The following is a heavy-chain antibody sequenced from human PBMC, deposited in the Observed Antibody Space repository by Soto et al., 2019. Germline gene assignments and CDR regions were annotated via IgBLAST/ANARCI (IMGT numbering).Heavy chain of an antibody. Sequence: ASETLSLTCTVSGCSISSSSYDWGWIRQPPGKGLEWIGSIYYSGSTYYNPSLKSRVTISVDTSKNQFSLKLSSVTAADTAVYYCARQSMDDFWTRGDYYMDVWGKGTTVTVSS. D-gene: IGHD3-3*01. CDR1: GCSISSSSYD. V-gene: IGHV4-39*01. J-gene: IGHJ6*03. CDR3: ARQSMDDFWTRGDYYMDV. CDR2: IYYSGST.